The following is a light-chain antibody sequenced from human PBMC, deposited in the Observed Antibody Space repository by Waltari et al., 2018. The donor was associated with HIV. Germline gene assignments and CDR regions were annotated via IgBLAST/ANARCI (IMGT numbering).Light chain of an antibody. J-gene: IGLJ1*01. CDR3: QAWDSSTFV. CDR1: HLGDDY. Sequence: SYALTTQHSVSVSPGQTASITCSRVHLGDDYACWYQQKPGQSPILVIYQDKKRPSGIPERFSGSNSGNTATLTISGTQPMDEADYYCQAWDSSTFVFGTGTKVTVL. CDR2: QDK. V-gene: IGLV3-1*01.